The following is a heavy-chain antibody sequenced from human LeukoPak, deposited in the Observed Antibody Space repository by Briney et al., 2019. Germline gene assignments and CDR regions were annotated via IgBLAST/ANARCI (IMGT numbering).Heavy chain of an antibody. V-gene: IGHV3-23*01. J-gene: IGHJ4*02. Sequence: GRSLRLSCAASGFTFGSYALSWVRQAPGKGLEWVSTVSGSGDATYYADSVKGRFTVSRDDSKNTLHLQMDSLRAEDTALYYCAKGNTGSAYSAVDHWGQGTLVTVSS. CDR3: AKGNTGSAYSAVDH. CDR1: GFTFGSYA. CDR2: VSGSGDAT. D-gene: IGHD2-15*01.